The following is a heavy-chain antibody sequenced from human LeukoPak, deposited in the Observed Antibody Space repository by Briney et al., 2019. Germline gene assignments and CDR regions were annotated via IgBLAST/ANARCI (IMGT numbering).Heavy chain of an antibody. V-gene: IGHV4-39*01. CDR1: GGSISSSSYY. J-gene: IGHJ4*02. CDR3: ARQAQWLVTDDLYYFDY. CDR2: IYYSGST. D-gene: IGHD6-19*01. Sequence: SETLSLTCTVSGGSISSSSYYRGWIRQPPGKGLEWIGSIYYSGSTYYNPSLKSRVTISVDTSKNQFSLKLSSVTAADTAVYYCARQAQWLVTDDLYYFDYWGQGTLVTVSS.